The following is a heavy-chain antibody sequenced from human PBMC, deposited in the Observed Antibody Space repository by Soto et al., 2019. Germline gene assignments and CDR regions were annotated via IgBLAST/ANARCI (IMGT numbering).Heavy chain of an antibody. CDR1: GYTFTSYG. V-gene: IGHV1-18*01. D-gene: IGHD6-19*01. J-gene: IGHJ4*02. CDR3: ARIAVSGGRFFDY. CDR2: ISAYNGNT. Sequence: QVHLVQSGADVKIPGASVKVSCKASGYTFTSYGITWVRQAPGQGLEWMGWISAYNGNTNYAQKLQGRVTLTTDTYTGTAYMELRSLRSDDTALYYCARIAVSGGRFFDYWGQGTLVTVSS.